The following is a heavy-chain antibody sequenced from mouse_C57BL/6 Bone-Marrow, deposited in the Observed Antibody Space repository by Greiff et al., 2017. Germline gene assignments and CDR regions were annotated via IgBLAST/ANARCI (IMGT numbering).Heavy chain of an antibody. V-gene: IGHV1-69*01. D-gene: IGHD1-3*01. CDR2: IDPSDSYT. CDR1: GYTFTSYW. Sequence: VQLQQPGAELVMPGASVKLSCKASGYTFTSYWMHWVKQRPGQGLEWIGEIDPSDSYTNYNQKFKGKSTLTVDKSSSTAYMQLSSLTSEDSAVYYCARFGGKGGFDYWGQGTTLTVSS. CDR3: ARFGGKGGFDY. J-gene: IGHJ2*01.